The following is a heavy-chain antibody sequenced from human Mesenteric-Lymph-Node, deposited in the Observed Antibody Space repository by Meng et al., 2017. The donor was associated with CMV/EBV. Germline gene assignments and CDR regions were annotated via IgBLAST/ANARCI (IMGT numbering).Heavy chain of an antibody. CDR1: GFTFSSYA. CDR3: ARHILGYCSSTSCWTLYGMDV. CDR2: ISGSGGST. J-gene: IGHJ6*02. D-gene: IGHD2-2*01. V-gene: IGHV3-23*01. Sequence: GESLKISCAASGFTFSSYAMSWVRQAPGKGLEWVSAISGSGGSTYYADSVKGRFTISRDNSKNTLYLQMNSLRAEDTAVYYCARHILGYCSSTSCWTLYGMDVWGQGTTVTVSS.